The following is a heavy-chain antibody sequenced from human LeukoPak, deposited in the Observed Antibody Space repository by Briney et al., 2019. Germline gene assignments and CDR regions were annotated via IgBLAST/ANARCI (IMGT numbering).Heavy chain of an antibody. J-gene: IGHJ4*02. CDR3: ARGNYDFWSGPYYFDY. CDR2: IKQDGSEK. D-gene: IGHD3-3*01. Sequence: GGSLRLSCAASGLTFSSYWMSWVRQAPGKGLEWVANIKQDGSEKYYVDSVKGRFTISRDNAKNSLYLQMNSLRAEDTAVYYCARGNYDFWSGPYYFDYWGQGTLVTVSS. V-gene: IGHV3-7*01. CDR1: GLTFSSYW.